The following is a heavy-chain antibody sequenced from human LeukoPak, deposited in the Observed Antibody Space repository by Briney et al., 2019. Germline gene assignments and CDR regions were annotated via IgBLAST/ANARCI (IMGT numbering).Heavy chain of an antibody. CDR2: ISGSGGST. CDR3: AKDKRFLEWLLYH. CDR1: GFTFSSYA. J-gene: IGHJ1*01. Sequence: GGSLRLSCAASGFTFSSYAMSWVRQAPGKGLEWVSAISGSGGSTYYADSVKGRLTISRDNSKNTLYLQMNSLRAEDTAVYYCAKDKRFLEWLLYHWGQGTLVTVSS. D-gene: IGHD3-3*01. V-gene: IGHV3-23*01.